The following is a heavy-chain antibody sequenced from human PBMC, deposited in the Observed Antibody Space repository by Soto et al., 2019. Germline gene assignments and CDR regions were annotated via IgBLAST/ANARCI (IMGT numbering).Heavy chain of an antibody. V-gene: IGHV2-5*02. CDR2: IYWDDDK. D-gene: IGHD6-19*01. CDR3: AHSVVAGLGYYFDY. J-gene: IGHJ4*02. CDR1: GFSLSSTRVA. Sequence: QITLKESGPTLVKPTQTLTLTCTFSGFSLSSTRVAVGWIRQPPGKALEWLALIYWDDDKRYSPFLKSRLTITKDTSKTQVVLTMTNMAPVDTATYYCAHSVVAGLGYYFDYWGQGTLVTVSS.